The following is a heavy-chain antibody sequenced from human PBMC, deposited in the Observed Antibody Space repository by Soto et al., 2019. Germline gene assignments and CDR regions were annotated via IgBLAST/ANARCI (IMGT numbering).Heavy chain of an antibody. D-gene: IGHD5-12*01. CDR2: IIPILGIA. Sequence: GASVKVSCKASGGTFSSYTISWVRQAPGQGLEWMGRIIPILGIANYAQKFQGRVTITADKSTSTAYMELSSLRSEDTAVYYCAIYNDVDIVATPFDYWGQGTLVTVSS. J-gene: IGHJ4*02. V-gene: IGHV1-69*02. CDR3: AIYNDVDIVATPFDY. CDR1: GGTFSSYT.